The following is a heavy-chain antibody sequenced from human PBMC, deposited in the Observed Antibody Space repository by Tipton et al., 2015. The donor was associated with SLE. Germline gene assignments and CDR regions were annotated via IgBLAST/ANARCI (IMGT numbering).Heavy chain of an antibody. CDR1: GGSISSSSYY. Sequence: TLSLTCTVSGGSISSSSYYWGWIRQPPGKGLEWIGSIYYSGSNYYNPSLQSRVTISVDTSKNQFSLKLSSVTAADTSVYYCARHPSSFDYYYYYYMDVWGKGTTVTVSS. J-gene: IGHJ6*03. V-gene: IGHV4-39*01. CDR3: ARHPSSFDYYYYYYMDV. CDR2: IYYSGSN.